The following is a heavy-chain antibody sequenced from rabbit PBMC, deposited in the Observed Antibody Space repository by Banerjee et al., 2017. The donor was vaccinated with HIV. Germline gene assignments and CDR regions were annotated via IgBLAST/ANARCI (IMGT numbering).Heavy chain of an antibody. CDR2: IYTGDGST. J-gene: IGHJ4*01. Sequence: QEQLEESGGDLVKPEGSLTLTCTASGFTISSSYWICWVRQAPGKGLEWIACIYTGDGSTYYASWVNGRFTISKTSSTTVTLQMTSLTVADTATYFCARGHWVVYGVNLWGPGTLVTVS. V-gene: IGHV1S45*01. CDR3: ARGHWVVYGVNL. CDR1: GFTISSSYW. D-gene: IGHD6-1*01.